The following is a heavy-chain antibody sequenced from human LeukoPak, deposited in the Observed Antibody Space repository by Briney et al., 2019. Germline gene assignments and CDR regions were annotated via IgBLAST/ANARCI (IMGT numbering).Heavy chain of an antibody. CDR2: IRYDGSNK. J-gene: IGHJ4*02. CDR1: GFTFSSCG. V-gene: IGHV3-30*02. CDR3: ATPTYYYGSGSYYNPLDY. D-gene: IGHD3-10*01. Sequence: GGSLRLSCAASGFTFSSCGMHWVRQAPGKGLEWVAFIRYDGSNKYYADSVKGRFTISRDNSKNTLYLQMNSLRAEDTAVYYCATPTYYYGSGSYYNPLDYWGQRTLVTVSS.